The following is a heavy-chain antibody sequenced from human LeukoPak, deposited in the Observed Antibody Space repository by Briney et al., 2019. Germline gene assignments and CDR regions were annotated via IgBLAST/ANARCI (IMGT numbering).Heavy chain of an antibody. J-gene: IGHJ4*02. Sequence: TGGSLRLSCAASGFTFSSYSMNWVRQAPGKGLEWVSSISSSSSYIYYADSVKGRFTISRDNAKNSLYLQMNSLRAEDTAVYYCARVVMSVAGYAYWGQGTLVTVSS. V-gene: IGHV3-21*01. CDR1: GFTFSSYS. D-gene: IGHD2-8*02. CDR2: ISSSSSYI. CDR3: ARVVMSVAGYAY.